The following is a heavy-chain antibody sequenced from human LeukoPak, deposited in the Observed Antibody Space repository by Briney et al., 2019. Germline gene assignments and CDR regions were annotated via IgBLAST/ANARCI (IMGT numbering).Heavy chain of an antibody. CDR2: IGGSNGIT. V-gene: IGHV3-23*01. D-gene: IGHD5-12*01. CDR3: ARNENSGWGYFDY. J-gene: IGHJ4*02. Sequence: GGSLRLSCAASRFTFNSYAMSWVRQAPGKGLEWVSVIGGSNGITFYVGSVKGRFTISRDNSKDTLYLQMNSLRAEDTAVYYCARNENSGWGYFDYWGQGTLVTVSS. CDR1: RFTFNSYA.